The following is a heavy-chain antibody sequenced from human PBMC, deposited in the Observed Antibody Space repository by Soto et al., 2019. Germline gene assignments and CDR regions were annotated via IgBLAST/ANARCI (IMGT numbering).Heavy chain of an antibody. D-gene: IGHD6-19*01. CDR2: INSDGSST. CDR3: TRVNVYSSGRYAFDI. Sequence: EVQLVESGGGLVQPGGSLRLSCAASGFTFSSYWMHWVRQAPGKGLVWVSRINSDGSSTSYADSVKGRFTISRDNANNTLYLQMNSLRAEDTAVYYCTRVNVYSSGRYAFDIWGQGTMVTVSS. CDR1: GFTFSSYW. J-gene: IGHJ3*02. V-gene: IGHV3-74*01.